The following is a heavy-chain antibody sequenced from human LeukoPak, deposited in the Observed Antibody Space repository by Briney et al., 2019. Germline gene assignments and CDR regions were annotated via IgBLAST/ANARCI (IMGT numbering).Heavy chain of an antibody. J-gene: IGHJ3*02. V-gene: IGHV4-31*03. D-gene: IGHD3-22*01. CDR1: GGSISSGGYY. CDR3: ARDFGDSSTAFDI. Sequence: SETLSLTCTVSGGSISSGGYYWSWIRRHPGKGLEWIGYIYYSGSTYYNPSLKSRVTISVDTSKNQFSLKLSSVTAADTAVYYCARDFGDSSTAFDIWGQGTMVTVSS. CDR2: IYYSGST.